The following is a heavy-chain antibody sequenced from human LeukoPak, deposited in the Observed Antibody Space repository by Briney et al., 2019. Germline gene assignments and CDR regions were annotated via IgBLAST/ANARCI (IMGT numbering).Heavy chain of an antibody. CDR1: GFTFGDYA. D-gene: IGHD2-2*01. CDR2: IRSKAYGGTT. Sequence: PGGSLRLSCTASGFTFGDYAMSWVRQAPGKGLEWVGFIRSKAYGGTTEYAASVKGRFTISRDDSKSIAYLQMNSLKTEDTAVHYCSTSCCYAACDIWGQGTMVTVSS. V-gene: IGHV3-49*04. J-gene: IGHJ3*02. CDR3: STSCCYAACDI.